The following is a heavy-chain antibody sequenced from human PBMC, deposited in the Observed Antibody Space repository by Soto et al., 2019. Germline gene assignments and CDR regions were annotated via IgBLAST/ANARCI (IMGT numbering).Heavy chain of an antibody. Sequence: QITLKESGPTLVKPTQTLTLTCTFSGFSLSTSGVGVGWIRQPPGKALEWLALIYWDDDKRYSPSLKSRLTITKDTSKNQVVLTMTNMDPVDTATYYCAHRLRCSVTTCPHDAFDIWGQGTMVTVSS. V-gene: IGHV2-5*02. CDR2: IYWDDDK. D-gene: IGHD2-2*01. J-gene: IGHJ3*02. CDR3: AHRLRCSVTTCPHDAFDI. CDR1: GFSLSTSGVG.